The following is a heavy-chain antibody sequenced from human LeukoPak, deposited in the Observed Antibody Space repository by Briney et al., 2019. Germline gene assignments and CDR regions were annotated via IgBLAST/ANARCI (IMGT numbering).Heavy chain of an antibody. J-gene: IGHJ3*02. CDR3: ARDPGYCSGGSCYSVVDI. V-gene: IGHV4-4*07. CDR1: GGSISSYY. CDR2: IYTSGST. D-gene: IGHD2-15*01. Sequence: PSETLSLTCTVSGGSISSYYWSWIRRPAGNGLEWIGRIYTSGSTNYNPSLKSRVTMSVDTSKNQFSLKLSSVTAADTAVHYCARDPGYCSGGSCYSVVDIWGQGTMVTVSS.